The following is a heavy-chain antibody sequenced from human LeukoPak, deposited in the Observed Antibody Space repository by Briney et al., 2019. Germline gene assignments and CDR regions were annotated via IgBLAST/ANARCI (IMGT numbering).Heavy chain of an antibody. CDR3: AREYYYDSSGYPDY. D-gene: IGHD3-22*01. CDR1: A. J-gene: IGHJ4*02. CDR2: IIPIFGTA. Sequence: AISXVXQAXXXXLXWXGGIIPIFGTANYAQKFQGRVTITADESTSTAYMELSSLGSEDTAVYYCAREYYYDSSGYPDYWGQGTLVTVSS. V-gene: IGHV1-69*01.